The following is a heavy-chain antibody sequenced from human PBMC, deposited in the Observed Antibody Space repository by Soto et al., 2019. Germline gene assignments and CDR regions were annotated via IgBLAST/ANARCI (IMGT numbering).Heavy chain of an antibody. V-gene: IGHV1-69*13. CDR1: GGTFSSYA. CDR2: IIPIFGTA. CDR3: ARGRRYYDFWSGYYRDYYYYGMDV. D-gene: IGHD3-3*01. J-gene: IGHJ6*02. Sequence: SVKVYCKASGGTFSSYAISWVRQAPGQGLEWMGGIIPIFGTANYAQKFQGRVTITADESTSTAYMELSSLRSEDTAVYYCARGRRYYDFWSGYYRDYYYYGMDVWGQGTTVTVSS.